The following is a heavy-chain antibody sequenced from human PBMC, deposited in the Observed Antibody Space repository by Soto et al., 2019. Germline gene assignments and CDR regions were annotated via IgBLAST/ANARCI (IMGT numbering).Heavy chain of an antibody. CDR2: ISRSSSYI. CDR1: GFTFSSYS. Sequence: EVQLVESGGGLVKPGGSLRLSCAASGFTFSSYSMNWVRQAPGKGLEWVSSISRSSSYIYYADSVKVRFTISRDNAKNSLYLQMSSLRAEDTAVYYCARLYGDLIYYYGVDVWGQGTTVTVSS. CDR3: ARLYGDLIYYYGVDV. J-gene: IGHJ6*02. V-gene: IGHV3-21*01. D-gene: IGHD4-17*01.